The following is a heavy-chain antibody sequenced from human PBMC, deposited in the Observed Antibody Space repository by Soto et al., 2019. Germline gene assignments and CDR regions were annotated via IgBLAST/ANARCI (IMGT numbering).Heavy chain of an antibody. CDR3: AREGYCISPCCYASALDY. D-gene: IGHD2-2*01. CDR1: GYTFTSYG. V-gene: IGHV1-18*01. CDR2: ISAYNGNT. Sequence: QVQLVQSGAEVKKPGASVKVSCKASGYTFTSYGISWVRQAPGQGLEWMGWISAYNGNTDYPQKLQGRVTMTTDTSTSTAYMELRSLRSDDTAVYYCAREGYCISPCCYASALDYWGQGTLVTVSS. J-gene: IGHJ4*02.